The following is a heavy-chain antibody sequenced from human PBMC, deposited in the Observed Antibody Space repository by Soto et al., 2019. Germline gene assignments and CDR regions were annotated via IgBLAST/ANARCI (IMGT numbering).Heavy chain of an antibody. J-gene: IGHJ4*02. CDR3: AKARLAGGSWGSFFDS. CDR2: VSTGGST. Sequence: GGSLRLSCAASGFMFSNYAMTWVRQAPGTGLEWVSSVSTGGSTHYADSVKGRFTISRDHSKSTLYLLMNSLRAEDTALYYCAKARLAGGSWGSFFDSWGRGALVTVSS. D-gene: IGHD3-16*01. V-gene: IGHV3-23*05. CDR1: GFMFSNYA.